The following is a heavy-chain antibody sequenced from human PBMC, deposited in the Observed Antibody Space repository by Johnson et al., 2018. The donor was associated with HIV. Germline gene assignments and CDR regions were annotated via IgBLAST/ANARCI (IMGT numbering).Heavy chain of an antibody. D-gene: IGHD3-16*01. Sequence: QLVESGGGVVQPGRSLRLSCAASGFTFSSYAMHWVRQAPGKGLEWVAVISYDGSEKYYADSVKGRFTISRDSSKNTLYLQVNSLRAEDTAVYYCARVSRYTHDNDDVYLLHAFDIWGQGTMVTVSS. J-gene: IGHJ3*02. CDR1: GFTFSSYA. CDR3: ARVSRYTHDNDDVYLLHAFDI. CDR2: ISYDGSEK. V-gene: IGHV3-30*04.